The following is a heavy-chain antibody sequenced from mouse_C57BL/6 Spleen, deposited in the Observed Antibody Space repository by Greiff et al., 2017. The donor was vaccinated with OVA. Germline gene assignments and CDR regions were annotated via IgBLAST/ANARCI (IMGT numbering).Heavy chain of an antibody. Sequence: EVQLQQSGPELVKPGASVTIPCKASGYTFTDYNMDWVKQSHGKSLEWIGDINPNNGGTIYNQKFKGKATLTVDKSSSTAYMELRSLSSEDTAVYYCERMGCYGSSYDYYDMDYWGQGTSVTVSS. D-gene: IGHD1-1*01. CDR3: ERMGCYGSSYDYYDMDY. CDR2: INPNNGGT. CDR1: GYTFTDYN. J-gene: IGHJ4*01. V-gene: IGHV1-18*01.